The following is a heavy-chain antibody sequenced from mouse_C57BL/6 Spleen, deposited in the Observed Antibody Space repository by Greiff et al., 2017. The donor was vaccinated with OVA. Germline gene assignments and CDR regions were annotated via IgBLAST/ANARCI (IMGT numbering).Heavy chain of an antibody. CDR3: VRHHVVYAMDY. D-gene: IGHD1-1*02. V-gene: IGHV10-1*01. Sequence: EVKLVESGGGLVQPKGSLKLSCAASGFSFNTYAMNWVRQAPGKGLEWVARIRSKSNNYATYYADSVKDRFTISRDDSESMLYLQMNNLKTEDTAMYYCVRHHVVYAMDYWGQGTSVTVSS. J-gene: IGHJ4*01. CDR2: IRSKSNNYAT. CDR1: GFSFNTYA.